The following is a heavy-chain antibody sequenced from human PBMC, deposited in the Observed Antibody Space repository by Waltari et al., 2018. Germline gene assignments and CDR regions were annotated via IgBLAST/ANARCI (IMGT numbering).Heavy chain of an antibody. CDR2: INTNTGNP. Sequence: QVQLVQSGSELTKPGASGKVSCKASGYTFTSYPIHWVRPAPGQGIEWMGWINTNTGNPTYAQGFTGRFVFSLDTSVSTAYLQISSLKAEDTAVYYCASGALYSGYDYYYGMDVWGQGTTVTVSS. CDR1: GYTFTSYP. V-gene: IGHV7-4-1*02. D-gene: IGHD5-12*01. J-gene: IGHJ6*02. CDR3: ASGALYSGYDYYYGMDV.